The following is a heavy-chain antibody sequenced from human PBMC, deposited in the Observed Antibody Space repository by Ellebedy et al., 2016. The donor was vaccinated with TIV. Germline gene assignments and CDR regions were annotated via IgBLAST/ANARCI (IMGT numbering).Heavy chain of an antibody. D-gene: IGHD1-26*01. J-gene: IGHJ3*02. CDR3: ARALQWELHTDAFDI. V-gene: IGHV3-11*03. CDR2: ISSSSYT. Sequence: GGSLRLXXAASGFTFSDYYMSWIRQAPGKGLEWVSYISSSSYTNYADSVKGRFTISRDNAKNSLYLQMNSLRAEDTAVYYCARALQWELHTDAFDIWGQGTMVTVSS. CDR1: GFTFSDYY.